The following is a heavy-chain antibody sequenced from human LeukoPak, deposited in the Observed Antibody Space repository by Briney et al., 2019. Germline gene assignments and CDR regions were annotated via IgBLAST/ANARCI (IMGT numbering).Heavy chain of an antibody. D-gene: IGHD6-19*01. CDR2: ISGSGGTT. CDR1: GFTFSSYA. CDR3: AKGSIGIAVANFDY. Sequence: GGSLRLSCAASGFTFSSYAMSWVRQAPEKGLEWVSSISGSGGTTYYADSAKGRFTISRDNSKNTLYLQMNSLRAEDTAVYYCAKGSIGIAVANFDYWGQGTLVTVSS. V-gene: IGHV3-23*01. J-gene: IGHJ4*02.